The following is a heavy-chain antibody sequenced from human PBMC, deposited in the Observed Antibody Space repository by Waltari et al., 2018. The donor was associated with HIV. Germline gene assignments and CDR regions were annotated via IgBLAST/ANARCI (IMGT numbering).Heavy chain of an antibody. CDR3: ARRDDGLRFNYNGNWFDP. D-gene: IGHD1-1*01. J-gene: IGHJ5*02. Sequence: QVQLQQWGTRLFKHSATLFLTCAVYVESFGAFHWPWIRRSTGQGLEWIGDINHSGVTNYNPSLKSRVAISADASKNQFSLSLSSVTAADTAVYYCARRDDGLRFNYNGNWFDPWGQGTLVTVS. CDR1: VESFGAFH. V-gene: IGHV4-34*01. CDR2: INHSGVT.